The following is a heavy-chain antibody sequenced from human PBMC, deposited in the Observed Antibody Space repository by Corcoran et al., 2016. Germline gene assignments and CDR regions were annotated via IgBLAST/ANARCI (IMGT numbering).Heavy chain of an antibody. J-gene: IGHJ6*02. CDR2: INHSGST. CDR3: ARTKRSDYVWGSYRYTGPYGMDV. V-gene: IGHV4-34*01. D-gene: IGHD3-16*02. CDR1: GGSFSGYY. Sequence: QVQLQQWGAGLLKPSETLSLTCAVYGGSFSGYYWSWIRQPPGKGLEWIGEINHSGSTNYNPSLKSRVTISVDTSKNQFALKLSSVTAADTAVYYGARTKRSDYVWGSYRYTGPYGMDVWGQGTTVTVSS.